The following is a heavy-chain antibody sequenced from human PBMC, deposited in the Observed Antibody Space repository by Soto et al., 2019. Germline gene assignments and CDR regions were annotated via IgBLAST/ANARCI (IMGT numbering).Heavy chain of an antibody. CDR3: AREDCSGGSCQNFDY. CDR1: GGSFSGYY. J-gene: IGHJ4*02. CDR2: INYSGTT. D-gene: IGHD2-15*01. V-gene: IGHV4-34*01. Sequence: QVQLQQWGAGLLKPSETLSLTCAVYGGSFSGYYWSWIRQPPGKGLEWIGEINYSGTTNYNPSLKSRVTMAVYTSKNQFSLKLNSVTAADTAVYYCAREDCSGGSCQNFDYWGQGTLVTVSS.